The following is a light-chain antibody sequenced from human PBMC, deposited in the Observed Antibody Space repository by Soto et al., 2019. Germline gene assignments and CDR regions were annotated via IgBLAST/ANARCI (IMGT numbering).Light chain of an antibody. CDR3: QQSYSAPWT. V-gene: IGKV1-39*01. Sequence: IQVTQSPSSLSASVGDRVTITCRASQSISSYLSWYQQKSGKAPKLLIYFASRLQSGVPSRFSGSGSGTDFTLTISSLQPEDFATYYCQQSYSAPWTFGQGTKVEIK. J-gene: IGKJ1*01. CDR1: QSISSY. CDR2: FAS.